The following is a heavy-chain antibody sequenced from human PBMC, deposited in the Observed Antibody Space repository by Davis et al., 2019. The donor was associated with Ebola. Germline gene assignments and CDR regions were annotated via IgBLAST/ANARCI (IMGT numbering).Heavy chain of an antibody. D-gene: IGHD2/OR15-2a*01. V-gene: IGHV3-21*01. J-gene: IGHJ6*03. CDR2: ISSSSSYI. Sequence: PGGSLRPSCAASGFTSSSHSTNWARHAHGKGLEWVSSISSSSSYIYYADSVKGRFTISRDNAKNSLYLQMNSLRAEDTAVYYCAATRATFYYYYYMDVWGKGTTVTVSS. CDR1: GFTSSSHS. CDR3: AATRATFYYYYYMDV.